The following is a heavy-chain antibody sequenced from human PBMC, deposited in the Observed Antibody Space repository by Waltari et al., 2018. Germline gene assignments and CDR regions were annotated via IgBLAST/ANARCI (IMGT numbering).Heavy chain of an antibody. CDR3: ARASESGETYSKVDY. Sequence: QVQLQQSGPGLVKPSQTLSLTCAISGDSVSSNIVPWNWVRQSPSRGLEWLGRTYYRSKWKNDYSVSVESRIIINPDTSRNQFSLQLNSVTPEDTAVYYCARASESGETYSKVDYWGQGTLVTVSS. V-gene: IGHV6-1*01. D-gene: IGHD1-26*01. CDR1: GDSVSSNIVP. CDR2: TYYRSKWKN. J-gene: IGHJ4*02.